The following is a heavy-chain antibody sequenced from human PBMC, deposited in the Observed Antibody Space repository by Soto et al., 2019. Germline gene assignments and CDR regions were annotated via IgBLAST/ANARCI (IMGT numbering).Heavy chain of an antibody. Sequence: ASVKVSCKASGYTFTSYGISWVRQAPGQGLEWMGWISAYNGNTNYAQKLQGRVTMTTDTSTSTAYMELRSLRSDDTAVYYCASSTSYDFWSEDYYYYYMDVWGKGTTVTVSS. CDR2: ISAYNGNT. V-gene: IGHV1-18*01. J-gene: IGHJ6*03. CDR3: ASSTSYDFWSEDYYYYYMDV. D-gene: IGHD3-3*01. CDR1: GYTFTSYG.